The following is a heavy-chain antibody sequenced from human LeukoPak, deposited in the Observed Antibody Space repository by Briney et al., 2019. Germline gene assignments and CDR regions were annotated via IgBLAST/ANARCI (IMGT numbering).Heavy chain of an antibody. V-gene: IGHV3-21*01. CDR3: ARVLSAGDAFDI. CDR1: GLTFSSYS. J-gene: IGHJ3*02. CDR2: ISSSSSYI. D-gene: IGHD6-13*01. Sequence: GGSLRLSCAASGLTFSSYSMNWVRQAPGKGLEWVSSISSSSSYIYYADSVKGRFTISRDNAKNSLYLQMNSLRAEDTAVYYCARVLSAGDAFDIWGQGTMVTVSS.